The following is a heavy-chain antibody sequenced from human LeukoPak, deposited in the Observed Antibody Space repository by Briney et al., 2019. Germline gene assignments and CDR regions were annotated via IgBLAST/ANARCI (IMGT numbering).Heavy chain of an antibody. Sequence: GGSLRLSCAASGFTFSSYAMSWVRQAPGKGLEWVSAISGSGGSTYYADSVKGRFTISRDNSKNTLYLQMNSLRAEDTAVYYCARTEVRGVLITLFDYWGQGTLVTVSS. CDR2: ISGSGGST. D-gene: IGHD3-10*01. CDR3: ARTEVRGVLITLFDY. CDR1: GFTFSSYA. J-gene: IGHJ4*02. V-gene: IGHV3-23*01.